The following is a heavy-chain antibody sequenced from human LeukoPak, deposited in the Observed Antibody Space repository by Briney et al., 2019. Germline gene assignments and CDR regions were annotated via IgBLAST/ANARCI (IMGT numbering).Heavy chain of an antibody. D-gene: IGHD5-12*01. CDR1: GYTFNGCY. Sequence: GASVKVSCKASGYTFNGCYMRWVRQAPGQGLEWLGRISPNSGGTESPQKFQGRITMTINTSTRTAYMELSSLRFDDTAVYYCARDRRGYGGYDMNWGQGTLVTVSS. CDR2: ISPNSGGT. V-gene: IGHV1-2*06. J-gene: IGHJ4*02. CDR3: ARDRRGYGGYDMN.